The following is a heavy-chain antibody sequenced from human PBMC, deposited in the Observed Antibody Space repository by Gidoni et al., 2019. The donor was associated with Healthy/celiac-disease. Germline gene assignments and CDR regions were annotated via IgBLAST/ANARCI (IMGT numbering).Heavy chain of an antibody. CDR3: ARALTYTVTTYFHSGWFDP. D-gene: IGHD4-17*01. J-gene: IGHJ5*02. V-gene: IGHV4-31*03. CDR2: IYYSGST. Sequence: QVQLQESGPGLVKPSQTLSLTCTVSGGSTSSGGYYWSLIRQHPGKGLEGIGYIYYSGSTYYNPSLKSRVTIAVDTSKNQFSLKLSSVTAADTAVYYCARALTYTVTTYFHSGWFDPWGQGTLVTVSS. CDR1: GGSTSSGGYY.